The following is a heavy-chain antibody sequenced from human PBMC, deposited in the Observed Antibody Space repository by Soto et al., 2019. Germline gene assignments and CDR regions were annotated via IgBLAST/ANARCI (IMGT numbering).Heavy chain of an antibody. CDR1: GFKYTDFA. D-gene: IGHD3-22*01. CDR2: ISYDGSDK. V-gene: IGHV3-30*09. Sequence: VQLVESGGGEVQPGRSLRLSCAASGFKYTDFALHWVRKAPGKGLEWVAIISYDGSDKYYADSVKGRFVISRDNPKNTLYLEMNSLRPEDTAVYFCARRAWDSYYAIDVWGQGTTVTVFS. CDR3: ARRAWDSYYAIDV. J-gene: IGHJ6*02.